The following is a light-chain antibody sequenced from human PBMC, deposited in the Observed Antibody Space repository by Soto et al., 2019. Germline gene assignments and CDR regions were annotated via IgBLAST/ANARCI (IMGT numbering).Light chain of an antibody. CDR3: AAWDDSLSGWV. CDR2: DVS. J-gene: IGLJ3*02. V-gene: IGLV2-14*01. Sequence: QSALTQPASVSGSPGQSITISCTGTSSDVGTYNYVSWYQQHPGKAPKLIIYDVSTRPSGLSNRFSGSKSGNTASLTISGLQAEDEADYYCAAWDDSLSGWVFGGGTKLTVL. CDR1: SSDVGTYNY.